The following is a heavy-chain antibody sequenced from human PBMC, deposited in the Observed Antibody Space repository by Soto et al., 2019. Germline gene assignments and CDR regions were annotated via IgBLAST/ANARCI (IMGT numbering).Heavy chain of an antibody. Sequence: SETLSLTCTVSGGSVSNSNYYWGWIRQSPGKGLQWIGSVYYRGRSYSKSSVKSRVTISVDTSKNQFSLNLNSVTASDTAVYYCVSQRTSVLTQAYFDYWGPGALVTVSS. J-gene: IGHJ4*02. D-gene: IGHD2-8*01. CDR2: VYYRGRS. CDR3: VSQRTSVLTQAYFDY. V-gene: IGHV4-39*01. CDR1: GGSVSNSNYY.